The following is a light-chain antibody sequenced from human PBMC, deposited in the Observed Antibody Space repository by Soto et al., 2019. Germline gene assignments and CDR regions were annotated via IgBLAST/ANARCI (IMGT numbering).Light chain of an antibody. CDR1: QSASSSY. CDR3: HQYGSSPSYT. Sequence: EIVLTQSPGTLSLSPGERATLSCRASQSASSSYLAWYQQKPGQAPRLLIYGASSRATGIPDRFNGSGSGTDFTLTISRLEPEDFAVYYCHQYGSSPSYTFGQGTKLEIK. V-gene: IGKV3-20*01. CDR2: GAS. J-gene: IGKJ2*01.